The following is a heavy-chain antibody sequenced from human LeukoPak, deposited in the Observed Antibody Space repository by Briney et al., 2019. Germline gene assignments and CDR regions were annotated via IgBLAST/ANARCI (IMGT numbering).Heavy chain of an antibody. D-gene: IGHD3-22*01. V-gene: IGHV4-4*07. CDR1: GGSISSYY. CDR3: ARAHYYDSSGWFDP. CDR2: IYTSGST. Sequence: SETLSLTCTVSGGSISSYYWSWIRQPAGKGLEWIGRIYTSGSTNYNPSLKSRVTMSVDTSKNQFSLKLSSVTAADTAVYYCARAHYYDSSGWFDPWAREPWSPSPQ. J-gene: IGHJ5*02.